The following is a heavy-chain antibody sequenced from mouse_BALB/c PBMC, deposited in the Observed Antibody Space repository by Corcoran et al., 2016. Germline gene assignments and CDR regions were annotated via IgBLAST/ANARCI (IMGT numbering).Heavy chain of an antibody. J-gene: IGHJ1*01. CDR1: GYTFTNYG. V-gene: IGHV9-3-1*01. CDR2: INTYTGEP. CDR3: ARRGVLRSRSHWYFDV. Sequence: QIQLVQSGPELKKPGETVKISCKASGYTFTNYGLNWVKQAPGKGLKWMGWINTYTGEPTYADDFKGRFAFSLETSASTAYLQINNLKNEDTATYFCARRGVLRSRSHWYFDVWGAGTTVTVSS. D-gene: IGHD1-1*01.